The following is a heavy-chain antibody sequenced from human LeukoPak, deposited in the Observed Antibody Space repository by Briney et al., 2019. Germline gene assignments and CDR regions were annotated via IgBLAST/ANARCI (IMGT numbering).Heavy chain of an antibody. J-gene: IGHJ4*02. Sequence: GGSLRLSCAASGFTFSSYEMNWVRQAPGKGLEWVSYISSSGSTIYYADSVKGRFTISRDNAKNSLYLQMNSLRAEDTAVYYCARAGYDYVWGSPPLDYWGRGTLVTVSS. V-gene: IGHV3-48*03. D-gene: IGHD3-16*01. CDR3: ARAGYDYVWGSPPLDY. CDR2: ISSSGSTI. CDR1: GFTFSSYE.